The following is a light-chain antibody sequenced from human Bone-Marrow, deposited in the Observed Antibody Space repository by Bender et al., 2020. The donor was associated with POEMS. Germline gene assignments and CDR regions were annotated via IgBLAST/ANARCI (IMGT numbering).Light chain of an antibody. CDR3: QSADHSGSYGV. J-gene: IGLJ2*01. Sequence: SYELTQPPSVLVFPGQTATITCSGDAVPKQYVYWYRARPGQAPLLVIYKDTGRPSGIPERFSGSGSGRTATLTISGAQVEDEGEYYCQSADHSGSYGVFGGGTKLTVL. CDR2: KDT. CDR1: AVPKQY. V-gene: IGLV3-25*03.